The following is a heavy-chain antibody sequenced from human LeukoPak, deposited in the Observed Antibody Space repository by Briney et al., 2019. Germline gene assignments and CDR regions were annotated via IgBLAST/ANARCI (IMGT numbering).Heavy chain of an antibody. Sequence: PSQTLSLTCTVSGGSISSGSYYWSWIRQPAGKGLEWIGYIYYSGSTNYNPSLKSRVTISGDTSKIQFSLKLSSVTAADTAVYYCARVVSAVKGGIYYYYMDVWGKGTTVTVSS. J-gene: IGHJ6*03. CDR1: GGSISSGSYY. V-gene: IGHV4-61*10. D-gene: IGHD2-2*01. CDR3: ARVVSAVKGGIYYYYMDV. CDR2: IYYSGST.